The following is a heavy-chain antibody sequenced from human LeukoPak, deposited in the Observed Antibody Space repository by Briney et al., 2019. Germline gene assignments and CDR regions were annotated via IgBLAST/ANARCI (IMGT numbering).Heavy chain of an antibody. CDR2: IYTSGST. CDR3: GRDALVGYFSYYYMDV. CDR1: GGSISSYY. D-gene: IGHD2-15*01. J-gene: IGHJ6*03. V-gene: IGHV4-4*07. Sequence: SETLSLTCTVSGGSISSYYWSWIRQPAGKGLEWIGRIYTSGSTNYNPSLKSRVTISIDTSKNQFSLKLSSVTAADTAVYYCGRDALVGYFSYYYMDVWGKGTTVTVSS.